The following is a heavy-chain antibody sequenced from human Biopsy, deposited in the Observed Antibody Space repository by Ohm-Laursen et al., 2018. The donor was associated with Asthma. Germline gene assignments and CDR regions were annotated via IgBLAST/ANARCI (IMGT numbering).Heavy chain of an antibody. CDR1: GYTFTSYA. J-gene: IGHJ6*04. Sequence: ASVKVSCKPSGYTFTSYALNWVRQAPGHGLEWMGMINPFGGSSNFAQKFQGRLTMTRDTSTRTVYMALSSLRSEDTAVYYCAREATSGEVPFGYFYALDVWGEGTTVTVSS. D-gene: IGHD2-2*01. V-gene: IGHV1-46*01. CDR3: AREATSGEVPFGYFYALDV. CDR2: INPFGGSS.